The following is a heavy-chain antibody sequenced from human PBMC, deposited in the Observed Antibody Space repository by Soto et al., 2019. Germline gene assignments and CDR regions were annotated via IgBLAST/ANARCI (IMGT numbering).Heavy chain of an antibody. Sequence: ASVKVSCKASGYTFITYFMHWVRQAPGQGLEWMGVINPSRGTTTYAQKFQNRVTMTRDTSASTVCMELSSLRSEDTAMYYCARSYISSSYWFDPWGQGTLVTVSS. CDR3: ARSYISSSYWFDP. J-gene: IGHJ5*02. D-gene: IGHD6-6*01. V-gene: IGHV1-46*03. CDR1: GYTFITYF. CDR2: INPSRGTT.